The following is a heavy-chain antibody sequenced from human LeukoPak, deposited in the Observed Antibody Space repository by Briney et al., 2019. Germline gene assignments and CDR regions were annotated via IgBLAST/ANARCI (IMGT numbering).Heavy chain of an antibody. V-gene: IGHV4-34*01. CDR3: ARHYCSSTSCYTGAFDI. CDR1: DDSISIYY. D-gene: IGHD2-2*02. J-gene: IGHJ3*02. Sequence: SETLSLICSVSDDSISIYYWSWIRQPPGKGLEWIGEINHSGSTNYNPSLKSRVTISVDTSKNQFSLKLSSVTAADTAVYYCARHYCSSTSCYTGAFDIWGQGTMVTVSS. CDR2: INHSGST.